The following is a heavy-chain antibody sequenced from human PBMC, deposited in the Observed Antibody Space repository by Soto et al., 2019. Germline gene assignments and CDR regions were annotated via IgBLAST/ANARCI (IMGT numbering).Heavy chain of an antibody. CDR2: INAGSDIT. CDR3: ARDRAVEMAANFDY. CDR1: GYTFSNYA. J-gene: IGHJ4*02. D-gene: IGHD2-15*01. V-gene: IGHV1-3*01. Sequence: GAAVKVSCKASGYTFSNYAIHWVRQAPGQRLEWMGWINAGSDITKYSQKFQGRVTFSRDTSATTAYMELSSLRSEDTAVYYCARDRAVEMAANFDYWGQGALVTVSS.